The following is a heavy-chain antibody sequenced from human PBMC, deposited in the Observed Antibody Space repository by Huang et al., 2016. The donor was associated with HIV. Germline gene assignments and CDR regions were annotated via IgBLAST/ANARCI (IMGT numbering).Heavy chain of an antibody. D-gene: IGHD1-7*01. CDR2: IFPSYSDT. Sequence: EVQLVQSGAEVKKPGESLKISCKGSGYSFTSNWIGWVRQMPGKGLELMGMIFPSYSDTRYSPSFQGQVTISADKSITTAYLQWSSLKASDTAMYYCTRLSSDGKNYFDPWGQGSLVTVSS. CDR1: GYSFTSNW. CDR3: TRLSSDGKNYFDP. J-gene: IGHJ5*02. V-gene: IGHV5-51*03.